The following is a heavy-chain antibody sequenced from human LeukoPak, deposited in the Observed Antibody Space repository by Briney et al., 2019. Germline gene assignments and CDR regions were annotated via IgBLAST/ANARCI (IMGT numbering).Heavy chain of an antibody. CDR1: GYTFTGYY. Sequence: WASVKVSCKASGYTFTGYYMHWVRQAPGQGLEWMGGIIPIFGTANYAQKFQGRVTITADESTSTAYMELSSLRSEDTAVYYCARDRGYSNPWSYYYGMDVWGQGTTVTVSS. CDR2: IIPIFGTA. J-gene: IGHJ6*02. V-gene: IGHV1-69*13. CDR3: ARDRGYSNPWSYYYGMDV. D-gene: IGHD4-11*01.